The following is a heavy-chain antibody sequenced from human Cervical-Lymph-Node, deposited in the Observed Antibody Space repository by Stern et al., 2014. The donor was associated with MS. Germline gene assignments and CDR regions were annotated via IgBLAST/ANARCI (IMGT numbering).Heavy chain of an antibody. D-gene: IGHD3-16*01. V-gene: IGHV3-21*06. CDR1: GFTIRGHT. Sequence: EVQLVESGGGLVKPGGSLRLSCSASGFTIRGHTMNCVRQSPGKGLEWLSAITTSSNKIDYADSVKGRFTISRDNAKNSVYLQMNSLRAEDTAVYYCASGYGGVWGQGTLVTVSS. CDR3: ASGYGGV. CDR2: ITTSSNKI. J-gene: IGHJ4*02.